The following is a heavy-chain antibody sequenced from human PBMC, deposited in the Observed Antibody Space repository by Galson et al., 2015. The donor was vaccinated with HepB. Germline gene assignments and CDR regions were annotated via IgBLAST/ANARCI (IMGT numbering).Heavy chain of an antibody. V-gene: IGHV3-7*01. CDR1: GFIFNDYW. Sequence: SLRLSCAASGFIFNDYWMQWVCQVPGRGLEWVANIKEDGTETHYVDSVKGRFTISRDNAKNSLYLQMNNLRADDTAVYYCVRGFDYWGQGTLVTVSS. CDR2: IKEDGTET. J-gene: IGHJ4*02. CDR3: VRGFDY.